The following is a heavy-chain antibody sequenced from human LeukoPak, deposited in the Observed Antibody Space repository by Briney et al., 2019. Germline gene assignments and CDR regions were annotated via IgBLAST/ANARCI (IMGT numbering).Heavy chain of an antibody. J-gene: IGHJ4*02. CDR1: GFTFSSYG. Sequence: GRSLRLSCAASGFTFSSYGMHWVRQAPGKGLEWLAVIWYDGSNKYYADSVEGRFTISRDNSKNTLYLQMNSLRAEDTAVYYCARDHNDILTYWGQGGLVTVSS. D-gene: IGHD3-9*01. CDR3: ARDHNDILTY. CDR2: IWYDGSNK. V-gene: IGHV3-33*01.